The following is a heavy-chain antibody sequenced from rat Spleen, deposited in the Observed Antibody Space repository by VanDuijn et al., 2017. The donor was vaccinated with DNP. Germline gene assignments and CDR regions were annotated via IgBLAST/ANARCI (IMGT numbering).Heavy chain of an antibody. D-gene: IGHD1-12*02. CDR2: ISYDGGST. Sequence: EVQLVQSGGGLVQPGGSLRLSCAASGFTFSDYYMAWVRQAPTKGLEWVAYISYDGGSTYHGDSVKGRFTISRDNAKSTLYLQMNSLRSEDTATYYCATQDYYDGTRFSFWGQGTLVTVSS. CDR3: ATQDYYDGTRFSF. CDR1: GFTFSDYY. V-gene: IGHV5-22*01. J-gene: IGHJ3*01.